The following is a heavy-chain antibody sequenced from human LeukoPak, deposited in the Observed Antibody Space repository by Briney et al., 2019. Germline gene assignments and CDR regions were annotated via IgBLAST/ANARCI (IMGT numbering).Heavy chain of an antibody. CDR2: IIPIFGTA. CDR1: GGTFSSYA. Sequence: GASVKVSCKASGGTFSSYAISWVRQAPGQGLEWMGGIIPIFGTANYAQKFQGRVTITADESTSTAYMELSSLRSEDTAVYYCAKDDRNYGFDYWGQGTLVTVSS. D-gene: IGHD4-17*01. CDR3: AKDDRNYGFDY. J-gene: IGHJ4*02. V-gene: IGHV1-69*13.